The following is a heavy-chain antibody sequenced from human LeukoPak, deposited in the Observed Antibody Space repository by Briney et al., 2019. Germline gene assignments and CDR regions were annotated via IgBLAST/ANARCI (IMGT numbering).Heavy chain of an antibody. J-gene: IGHJ4*02. V-gene: IGHV1-46*01. D-gene: IGHD3-3*01. Sequence: ASVKVSCKASGYTFTSYYMHWVRQAPGQGLEWMGIINPSGGSTSYAQKFQGRVTMTRDTSTSTVYMELSCLRSEDTAVYYCARGPADFWSGYYFNYWGQGTLVTVSS. CDR1: GYTFTSYY. CDR2: INPSGGST. CDR3: ARGPADFWSGYYFNY.